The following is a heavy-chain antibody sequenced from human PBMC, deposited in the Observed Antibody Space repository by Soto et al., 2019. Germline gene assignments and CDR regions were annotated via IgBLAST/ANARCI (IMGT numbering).Heavy chain of an antibody. V-gene: IGHV3-7*01. CDR3: ARLIGCVTTYDY. Sequence: EVQLVESGGGLVQPGGSLRLSCAASGFTFSTYYMSWVRQAPGKGLEWVATTNQDETERYYVDSVKGRFTISRDNAQNLLSLQLNSLRGDDTAVYFCARLIGCVTTYDYWGLGTLVTVSS. CDR2: TNQDETER. CDR1: GFTFSTYY. D-gene: IGHD3-3*01. J-gene: IGHJ4*02.